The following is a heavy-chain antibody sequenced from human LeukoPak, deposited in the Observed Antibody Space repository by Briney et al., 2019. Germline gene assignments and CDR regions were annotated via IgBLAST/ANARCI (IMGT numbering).Heavy chain of an antibody. Sequence: GGSLRLSCVASGFSFSSDVMNWVRQAPGTGLEWVSAISGNGGSTYYADSVKGRFTISRDNSKNTLSLQMNSLRAEDTAVYYCAKGIELWLTYFDHWGQGTLVTASS. D-gene: IGHD5-18*01. CDR3: AKGIELWLTYFDH. J-gene: IGHJ4*02. V-gene: IGHV3-23*01. CDR2: ISGNGGST. CDR1: GFSFSSDV.